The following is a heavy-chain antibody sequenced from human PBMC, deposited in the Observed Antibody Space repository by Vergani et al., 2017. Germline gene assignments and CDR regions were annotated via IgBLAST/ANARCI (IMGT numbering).Heavy chain of an antibody. V-gene: IGHV3-9*01. D-gene: IGHD2-21*02. Sequence: EVQLLECGGGLVQPGGSLRLSCVASGFTFDVYAMHWVRPAPGKGLEWVSGVSWNSGSIGSADSVTGRFTISSDNAKNSLYMRMNSLRDEDTALYYCAKDIRGDRDYCYFDLWGRGTLVTVSS. CDR3: AKDIRGDRDYCYFDL. CDR2: VSWNSGSI. J-gene: IGHJ2*01. CDR1: GFTFDVYA.